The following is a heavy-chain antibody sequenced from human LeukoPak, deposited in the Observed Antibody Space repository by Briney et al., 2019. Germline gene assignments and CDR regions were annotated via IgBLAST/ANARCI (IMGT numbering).Heavy chain of an antibody. CDR3: AKANYDILTGYLGYYGMDV. V-gene: IGHV3-23*01. D-gene: IGHD3-9*01. CDR2: ISGSGGST. CDR1: GFTFSSYA. Sequence: PGGSLRLSCAASGFTFSSYAMSWVRQAPGKGLEWVSAISGSGGSTYYADSVKGRFTISRDNSKNTLYLQMNSLRAEDTAVYYCAKANYDILTGYLGYYGMDVWGQGTTVTVSS. J-gene: IGHJ6*02.